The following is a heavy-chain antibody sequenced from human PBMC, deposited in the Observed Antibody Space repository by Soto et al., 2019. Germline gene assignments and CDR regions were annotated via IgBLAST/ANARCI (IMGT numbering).Heavy chain of an antibody. CDR1: GGSVSATPSY. V-gene: IGHV4-39*01. Sequence: QLHLQESGPRLVKPSETLSLTCAVSGGSVSATPSYWGWIRQPPGKGLEWIGSIYNGEWTHYNPSLKSRVTIAVDTSKNQISLKLTSVTAADTAVYYCARPSAVMRQAIDYWGRGTLVTVSP. J-gene: IGHJ4*02. CDR2: IYNGEWT. CDR3: ARPSAVMRQAIDY. D-gene: IGHD3-10*01.